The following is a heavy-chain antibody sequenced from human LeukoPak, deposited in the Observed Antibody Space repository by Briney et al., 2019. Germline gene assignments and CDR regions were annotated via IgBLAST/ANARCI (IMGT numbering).Heavy chain of an antibody. CDR2: IYYSGST. CDR3: ARSGLRYFDWSDY. J-gene: IGHJ4*02. CDR1: GGSISSYY. Sequence: KPSETLSLTCTVSGGSISSYYWSWIRQPPGKGLEWIGYIYYSGSTNYSPSLKSRVTISVDTSKNQFSLKLSSVTAADTAVYYCARSGLRYFDWSDYWGQGTLVTVSS. V-gene: IGHV4-59*01. D-gene: IGHD3-9*01.